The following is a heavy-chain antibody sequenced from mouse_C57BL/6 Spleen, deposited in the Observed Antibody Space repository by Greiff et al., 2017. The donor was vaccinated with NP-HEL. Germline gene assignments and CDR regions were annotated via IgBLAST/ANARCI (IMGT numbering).Heavy chain of an antibody. V-gene: IGHV1-72*01. CDR2: IDPNSGGT. J-gene: IGHJ1*03. Sequence: QVHVKQPGAELVKPGASVKLSCKASGYTFTSYWMHWVKQRPGRGLEWIGRIDPNSGGTKYNEKFKSKATLTVDKPSSTAYMQLSSLTSEDSAVYYCANEGYYSNKGGYFDVWGTGTTVTVSS. CDR1: GYTFTSYW. D-gene: IGHD2-5*01. CDR3: ANEGYYSNKGGYFDV.